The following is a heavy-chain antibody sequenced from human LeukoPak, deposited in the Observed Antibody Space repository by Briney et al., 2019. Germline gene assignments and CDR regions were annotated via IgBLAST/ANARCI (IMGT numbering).Heavy chain of an antibody. V-gene: IGHV3-48*01. CDR2: ISSSSSTM. Sequence: GGSLRLSCAASGFTFSSYSMNWVRQAPGKGLEWVSYISSSSSTMYYADSVKGRFTISRDNAKNSLYLQMNSLRAEDTAVYYCARDQDDYPYYFDYWGQGTLVTVSS. D-gene: IGHD4-11*01. CDR3: ARDQDDYPYYFDY. CDR1: GFTFSSYS. J-gene: IGHJ4*02.